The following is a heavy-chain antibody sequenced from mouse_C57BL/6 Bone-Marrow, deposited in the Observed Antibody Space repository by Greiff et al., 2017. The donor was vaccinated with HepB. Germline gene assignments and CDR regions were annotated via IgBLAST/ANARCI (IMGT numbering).Heavy chain of an antibody. Sequence: QVQLKQPGAELVMPGASVKLSCKASGYTFTSYWMHWVKQRPGQGLEWIGEIDPSDSYTNYNQKFKGKSTLTVDKSSSTAYMQLSSPTSEDSAVYYCARELRLGYYFDYWGQGTTLTVSS. CDR3: ARELRLGYYFDY. V-gene: IGHV1-69*01. CDR1: GYTFTSYW. CDR2: IDPSDSYT. D-gene: IGHD3-2*02. J-gene: IGHJ2*01.